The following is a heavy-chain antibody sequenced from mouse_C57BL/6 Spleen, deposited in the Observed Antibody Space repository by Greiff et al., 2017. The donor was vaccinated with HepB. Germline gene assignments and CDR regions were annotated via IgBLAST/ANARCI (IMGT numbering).Heavy chain of an antibody. CDR1: GYTFTSYG. CDR3: ARRLYFDV. CDR2: IYPRSGNT. V-gene: IGHV1-81*01. Sequence: QVQLKQSGAELARPGASVKLSCKASGYTFTSYGISWVKQRTGQGLEWIGEIYPRSGNTYYNEKFKGKATLTADKSSSTAYMELRSLTSEDSAVYFCARRLYFDVWGTGTTVTVSS. J-gene: IGHJ1*03.